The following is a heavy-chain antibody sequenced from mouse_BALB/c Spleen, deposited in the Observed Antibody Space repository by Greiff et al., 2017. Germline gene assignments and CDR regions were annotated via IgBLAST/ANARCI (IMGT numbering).Heavy chain of an antibody. Sequence: EVMLVESGGGLVKLGGSLKLSCAASGFTFSSYYMSWVRQTPEKRLELVAAINSNGGSTYYPDTVKGRFTISRDNAKNTLYLQMSSLKSEDTALYYCARHGGDYDWFAYWGQGTLVTVSA. CDR2: INSNGGST. CDR1: GFTFSSYY. J-gene: IGHJ3*01. V-gene: IGHV5-6-2*01. CDR3: ARHGGDYDWFAY. D-gene: IGHD2-4*01.